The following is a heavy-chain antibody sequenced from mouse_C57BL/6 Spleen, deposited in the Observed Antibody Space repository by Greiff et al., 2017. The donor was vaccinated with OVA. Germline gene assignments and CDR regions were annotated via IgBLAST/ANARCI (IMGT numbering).Heavy chain of an antibody. D-gene: IGHD2-3*01. V-gene: IGHV3-6*01. Sequence: EVQLVESGPGLVKPSQSLSLTCSVTGYSITSGYYWNWIRQFPGNKLEWMGYISYDGSNNYNPSLKNRISITRDTSKNQFFLKLNSVTTEDTATYYCARGGDGYYVGYFDYWGQGTTLTVSS. J-gene: IGHJ2*01. CDR3: ARGGDGYYVGYFDY. CDR2: ISYDGSN. CDR1: GYSITSGYY.